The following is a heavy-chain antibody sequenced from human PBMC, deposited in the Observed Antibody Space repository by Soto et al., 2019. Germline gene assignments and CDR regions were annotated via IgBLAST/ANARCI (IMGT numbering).Heavy chain of an antibody. Sequence: GASVKVSCKASGYTYTGYYMHWVRHAPGQGLEWMGWINPNSGGTNYAQKFQGRVTMTRDTSISTAYMELSRLRSDDTAVYYCATTVSSRQNHFDIWGQGTMVTVSS. CDR1: GYTYTGYY. J-gene: IGHJ3*02. V-gene: IGHV1-2*02. CDR3: ATTVSSRQNHFDI. D-gene: IGHD3-16*01. CDR2: INPNSGGT.